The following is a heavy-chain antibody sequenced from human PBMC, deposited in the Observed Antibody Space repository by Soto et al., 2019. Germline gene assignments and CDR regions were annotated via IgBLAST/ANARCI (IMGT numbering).Heavy chain of an antibody. D-gene: IGHD1-20*01. CDR3: ATDLPRYKPITPPAGLIFAS. Sequence: GASVKVSCKVSGYTLTELSMHWVRQAPGKGLEWMGGFDPEDGETIYAQKFQGGVTMTEDTSTDTAYMELSSLRSEDTAVYYCATDLPRYKPITPPAGLIFASGGQGTQVPASP. J-gene: IGHJ4*02. V-gene: IGHV1-24*01. CDR2: FDPEDGET. CDR1: GYTLTELS.